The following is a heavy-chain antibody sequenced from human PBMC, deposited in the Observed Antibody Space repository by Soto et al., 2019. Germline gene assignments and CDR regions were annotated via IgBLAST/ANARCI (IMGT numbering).Heavy chain of an antibody. CDR1: GYTFTSYG. CDR2: ISASNGNT. CDR3: ARDLAVGLVDY. D-gene: IGHD6-19*01. J-gene: IGHJ4*02. Sequence: QVQLGQSGAEVKKPGASVKVSGKASGYTFTSYGISWVRQAPGQGLEWMGWISASNGNTKYAQKLQGRVTMTTDTSTSTAYMEVRSLRSDDTAVYYCARDLAVGLVDYWGQGTLVTVSS. V-gene: IGHV1-18*01.